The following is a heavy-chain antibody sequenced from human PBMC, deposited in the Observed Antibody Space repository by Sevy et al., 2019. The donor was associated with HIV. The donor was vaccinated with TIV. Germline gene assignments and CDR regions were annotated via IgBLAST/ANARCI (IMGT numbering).Heavy chain of an antibody. V-gene: IGHV3-49*03. D-gene: IGHD5-12*01. CDR2: IRRNSHEPYGGAT. CDR3: TRALATADTPEYYFDY. CDR1: GFTFGDYA. Sequence: GGSLRLSCTSSGFTFGDYAMSWFRQAPGKGLEWVAFIRRNSHEPYGGATEYAASVKGRFTISRDDSKRIAYLQMNSLKTEDTAGYYCTRALATADTPEYYFDYWGQGILVTVSS. J-gene: IGHJ4*02.